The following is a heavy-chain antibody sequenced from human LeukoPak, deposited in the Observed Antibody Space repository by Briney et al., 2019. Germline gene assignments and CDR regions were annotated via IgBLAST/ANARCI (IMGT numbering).Heavy chain of an antibody. CDR2: MNPNSGNT. Sequence: ASVKVSCKASGYTFTSYDISWVRQATGRGLEWMGWMNPNSGNTGYAQKFQGRVTMTRNTSISTAYMELSSLRSEDTAVYYCARGGRFGGVSPDFDYWGQGTLVTVSS. J-gene: IGHJ4*02. CDR1: GYTFTSYD. V-gene: IGHV1-8*01. D-gene: IGHD3-16*01. CDR3: ARGGRFGGVSPDFDY.